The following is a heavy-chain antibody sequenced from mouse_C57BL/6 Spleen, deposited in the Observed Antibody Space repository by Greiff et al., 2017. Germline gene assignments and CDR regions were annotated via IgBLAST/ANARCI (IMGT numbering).Heavy chain of an antibody. Sequence: VQLQQPGAELVRPGSSVKLSCKASGYTFTSYWMHWVQQRPIQGLEWIGNIDPSDSETHYNQKFKDKATLTVDKSSSTAYMQLSSLTSEDSAVYYCARDSSGYGGGFDYWGQGTTLTVSS. CDR2: IDPSDSET. D-gene: IGHD3-2*02. CDR1: GYTFTSYW. V-gene: IGHV1-52*01. CDR3: ARDSSGYGGGFDY. J-gene: IGHJ2*01.